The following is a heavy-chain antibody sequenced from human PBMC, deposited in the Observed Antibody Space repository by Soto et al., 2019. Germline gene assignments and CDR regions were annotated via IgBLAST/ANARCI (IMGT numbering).Heavy chain of an antibody. J-gene: IGHJ4*02. CDR3: ARGVTRADSSGYYYELSYYFDY. V-gene: IGHV4-59*01. Sequence: SETLSLTCTVPGGSISSYYWSWIRQPPGKGLEWIGYIYYSGSTNYNPSLESRVTISVDTSKNQFSLKLSSVTVADTAVYYCARGVTRADSSGYYYELSYYFDYWGQGTLVTVSS. CDR1: GGSISSYY. CDR2: IYYSGST. D-gene: IGHD3-22*01.